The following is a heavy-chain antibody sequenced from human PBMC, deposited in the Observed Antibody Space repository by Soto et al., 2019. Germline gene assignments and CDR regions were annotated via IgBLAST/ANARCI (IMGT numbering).Heavy chain of an antibody. V-gene: IGHV1-2*04. Sequence: ASVKVSCKASGYTFTGYYMHWVRQAPGQGLEWMGWTNPNSGGTNYAQKFQGWVTMTRDTSISTAYMELSRLRSDDTAVYYCTTAPVHDYYDYTVDYWGQGTLVTVSS. CDR3: TTAPVHDYYDYTVDY. D-gene: IGHD4-17*01. CDR1: GYTFTGYY. CDR2: TNPNSGGT. J-gene: IGHJ4*02.